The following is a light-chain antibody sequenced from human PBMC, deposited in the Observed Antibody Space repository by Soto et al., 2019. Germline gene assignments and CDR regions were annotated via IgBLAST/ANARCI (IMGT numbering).Light chain of an antibody. CDR3: QQRSNWPLT. V-gene: IGKV3-11*01. J-gene: IGKJ4*01. CDR2: DAS. CDR1: QSVSSN. Sequence: EIVLTQSPATLSLSPGERATLSCRASQSVSSNLAWYQQKPGQAPRLLIYDASNRATGIPARFSGSGSGTEFALTISSLEPEDFACYYCQQRSNWPLTFGGGTKVEIK.